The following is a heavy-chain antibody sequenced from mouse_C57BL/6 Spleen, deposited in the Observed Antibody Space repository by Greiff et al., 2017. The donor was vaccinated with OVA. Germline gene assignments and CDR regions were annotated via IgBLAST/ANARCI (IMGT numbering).Heavy chain of an antibody. V-gene: IGHV3-6*01. D-gene: IGHD2-5*01. J-gene: IGHJ2*01. Sequence: EVQLQESGPGLVKPSQSLSLTCSVTGYSITSGYYWNWIRQFPGNKLEWMGYISYDGSNHYNPSLKNRISITRDTSKNQFFLKLNSVTTEDTATYYCARDGDPYYSNPDYWGQGTTLTVSS. CDR1: GYSITSGYY. CDR3: ARDGDPYYSNPDY. CDR2: ISYDGSN.